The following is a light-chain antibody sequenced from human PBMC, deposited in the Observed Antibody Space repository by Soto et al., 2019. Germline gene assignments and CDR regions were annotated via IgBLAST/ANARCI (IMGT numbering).Light chain of an antibody. V-gene: IGKV3-11*01. J-gene: IGKJ4*01. CDR3: QQRRNWPLLT. CDR1: QSVSSY. Sequence: EIVLTQSPATLSLSPGERATLSCRASQSVSSYLAWYQQKPGQAPRLLIYDASNSATGIPARFSGSGSGTDFTLTISSLEPEDFAVYYCQQRRNWPLLTFGGGTKVEIK. CDR2: DAS.